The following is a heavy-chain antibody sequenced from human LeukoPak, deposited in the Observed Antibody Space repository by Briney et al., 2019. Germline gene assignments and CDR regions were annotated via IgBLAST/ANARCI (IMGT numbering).Heavy chain of an antibody. V-gene: IGHV4-59*01. CDR3: ARVGYCSSTSCYYFDY. D-gene: IGHD2-2*01. CDR2: IYYSGST. J-gene: IGHJ4*02. Sequence: PSETLSLTCTVSGGSISSYYWSWTRQPPGKGLEWIGYIYYSGSTNYNPSLKSRVTISVDTSKNQFSLKLSSVTAADTAVYYCARVGYCSSTSCYYFDYWGQGTLVTVSS. CDR1: GGSISSYY.